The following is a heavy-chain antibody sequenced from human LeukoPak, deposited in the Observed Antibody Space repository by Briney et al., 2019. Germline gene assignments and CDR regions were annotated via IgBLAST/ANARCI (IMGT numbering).Heavy chain of an antibody. CDR1: GGTFSSYA. J-gene: IGHJ6*02. Sequence: SVKVSCKASGGTFSSYAISWVRQAPGQGLEWMGGIIPIFGTANYAQKFQGRVTITADESTSTAYMELSSLRSEDTAVYYCARESEGTYDSLLGYYYGMDVWGQGTTVTVSS. D-gene: IGHD3-3*01. CDR3: ARESEGTYDSLLGYYYGMDV. CDR2: IIPIFGTA. V-gene: IGHV1-69*13.